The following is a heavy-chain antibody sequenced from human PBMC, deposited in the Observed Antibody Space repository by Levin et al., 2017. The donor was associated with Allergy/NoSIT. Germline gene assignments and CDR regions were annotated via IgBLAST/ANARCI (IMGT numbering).Heavy chain of an antibody. CDR3: ARTSPQEYYYGSGSYDY. J-gene: IGHJ4*02. D-gene: IGHD3-10*01. CDR2: INWNGGST. CDR1: GFTFDDYG. Sequence: GESLKISCAASGFTFDDYGMSWVRQAPGKGLEWVSGINWNGGSTGYADSVKGRFTISRDNAKNSLYLQMNSLRAEDTALYYCARTSPQEYYYGSGSYDYWGQGTLVTVSS. V-gene: IGHV3-20*04.